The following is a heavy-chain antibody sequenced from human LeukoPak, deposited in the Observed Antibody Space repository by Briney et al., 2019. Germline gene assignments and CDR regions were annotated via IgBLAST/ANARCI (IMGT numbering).Heavy chain of an antibody. CDR1: GGSISSYY. D-gene: IGHD6-19*01. V-gene: IGHV4-4*07. Sequence: SETLSLTCTVSGGSISSYYWSWIRQPAGKGLEWIGRIYTSGSTNYNPSLKSRVTMSVDTSKNQFSLKLSSVTAADTALYYCARGGTRYSSGWYGLPWFDPWGQGTLVTVSS. CDR2: IYTSGST. CDR3: ARGGTRYSSGWYGLPWFDP. J-gene: IGHJ5*02.